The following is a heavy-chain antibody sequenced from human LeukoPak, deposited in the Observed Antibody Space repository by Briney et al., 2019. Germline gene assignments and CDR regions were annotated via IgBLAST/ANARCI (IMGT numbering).Heavy chain of an antibody. CDR2: ISSSGSTI. CDR3: ARDRCSSTSCYEYWFDP. Sequence: GGSLRLSCAASGFTFSSYEMNWVRQAPGKGLEWVSYISSSGSTIYYADSVKGRFTISRDNAKNPLYLQMNSLRAEDTAVYYCARDRCSSTSCYEYWFDPWGQGTLVTVSS. J-gene: IGHJ5*02. CDR1: GFTFSSYE. V-gene: IGHV3-48*03. D-gene: IGHD2-2*01.